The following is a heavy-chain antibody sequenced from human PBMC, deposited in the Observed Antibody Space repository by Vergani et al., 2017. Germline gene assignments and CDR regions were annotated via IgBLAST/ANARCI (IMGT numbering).Heavy chain of an antibody. D-gene: IGHD3-22*01. V-gene: IGHV4-38-2*01. CDR1: GYSISSGYS. CDR3: ARHXHAEYYDSSGYYTFDRHNCFAP. Sequence: QVQVQESGPGLVKPSETLSLTCGVSGYSISSGYSWGWIRQPPGKGLEWIGSISHSGSTYYNPSLKSRIIMSLEKSNNQFSLKLSSVTAADTAVYSCARHXHAEYYDSSGYYTFDRHNCFAPWGQGTLVAVSS. CDR2: ISHSGST. J-gene: IGHJ5*02.